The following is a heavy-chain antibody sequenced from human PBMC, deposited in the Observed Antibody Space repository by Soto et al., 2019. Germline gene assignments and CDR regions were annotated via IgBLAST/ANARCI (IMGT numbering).Heavy chain of an antibody. CDR1: GGSITSSSYY. V-gene: IGHV4-39*01. J-gene: IGHJ4*02. D-gene: IGHD3-22*01. Sequence: SETLSLTCTVSGGSITSSSYYWGWIRQPPGKGLEWIGNIYYSGSTYYNPSLKSRVTISVDTSKNQFSLKLSSVTAADTAVYYCMLGSGWKAFDYWGQGTLVTVSS. CDR2: IYYSGST. CDR3: MLGSGWKAFDY.